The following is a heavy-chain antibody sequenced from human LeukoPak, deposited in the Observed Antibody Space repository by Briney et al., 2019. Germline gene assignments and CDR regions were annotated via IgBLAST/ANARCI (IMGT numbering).Heavy chain of an antibody. CDR1: GFTFSNYW. D-gene: IGHD2-2*01. J-gene: IGHJ4*02. CDR3: ARDLRYCSSTSCYDPNFDY. CDR2: TNTDGSST. V-gene: IGHV3-74*01. Sequence: GGSLRLSCAASGFTFSNYWMHWVRQAPGKGLVWVSRTNTDGSSTSYADSVKGRFTISRDNAKNTLYLQMNSLRAEDTAVYYCARDLRYCSSTSCYDPNFDYWGQGTLVTVSS.